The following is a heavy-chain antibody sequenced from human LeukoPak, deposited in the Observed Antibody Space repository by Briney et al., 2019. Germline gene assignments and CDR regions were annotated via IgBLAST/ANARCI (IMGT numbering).Heavy chain of an antibody. CDR2: IYTSGST. J-gene: IGHJ5*02. D-gene: IGHD3-10*01. Sequence: SETLSLTCTVSGGSISSYYWSWIRQPAGKGLEWIGRIYTSGSTNYNPSLKSRVTMSVDTSKNQFSLKLSSVTAADTAVYYCASSLLWFGDSKFWFDPWGRGTLVTVSS. V-gene: IGHV4-4*07. CDR3: ASSLLWFGDSKFWFDP. CDR1: GGSISSYY.